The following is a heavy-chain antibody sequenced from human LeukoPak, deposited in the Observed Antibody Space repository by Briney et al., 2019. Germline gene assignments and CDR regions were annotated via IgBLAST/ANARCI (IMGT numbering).Heavy chain of an antibody. CDR1: GASIASHSW. CDR3: AYNRNFALNN. J-gene: IGHJ4*01. CDR2: VYHSGGA. Sequence: PSETLSLTCAVSGASIASHSWWSWVRQPPGKGLEWIGEVYHSGGANYKPSLKSRVTISVDTSRNHFSLKLTSVTAADTAVYFCAYNRNFALNNWGQGTLVTVSS. D-gene: IGHD1-14*01. V-gene: IGHV4/OR15-8*01.